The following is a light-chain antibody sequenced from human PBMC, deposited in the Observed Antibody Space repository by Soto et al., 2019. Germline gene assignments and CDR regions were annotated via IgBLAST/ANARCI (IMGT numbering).Light chain of an antibody. CDR3: QQHGSSPWT. CDR2: GAS. V-gene: IGKV3-20*01. Sequence: EIGLTQSPGTLSLSPGERATLSCRASQSVSSSYLAWYQQKPGQAPRLLIYGASSRATGIPDRFSGNGSGTDFTLTISRLEPEDFAVYHCQQHGSSPWTFGQGTKVDIK. J-gene: IGKJ1*01. CDR1: QSVSSSY.